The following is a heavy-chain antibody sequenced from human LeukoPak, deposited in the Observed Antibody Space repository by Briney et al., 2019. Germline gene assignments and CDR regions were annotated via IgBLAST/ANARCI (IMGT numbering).Heavy chain of an antibody. Sequence: PGGSLRLSCVASGFTSSSYATNWVRQAPGEGLGWVANIKQDGSEKYYVDSVKGRFTIYRDNAKNSLCLQMCSLRAEDTDVYYCARSGGSTGGQGTLVTVSS. D-gene: IGHD2-2*01. J-gene: IGHJ4*02. CDR1: GFTSSSYA. V-gene: IGHV3-7*01. CDR2: IKQDGSEK. CDR3: ARSGGST.